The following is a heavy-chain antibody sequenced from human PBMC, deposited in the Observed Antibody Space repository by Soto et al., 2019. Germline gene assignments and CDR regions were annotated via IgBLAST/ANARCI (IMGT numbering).Heavy chain of an antibody. Sequence: QVQLVQSGAEVKKPGSSVKVSCKASGGTFSSYTISWVRQAPGQGLEWMGRIIPILGIANYAQKFQGRVTITADKSTSTAYMELSSLRSEDTAVYYCARGMVVGTGPVYYYYGMDVWGQGTTVTVSS. D-gene: IGHD6-19*01. CDR2: IIPILGIA. CDR3: ARGMVVGTGPVYYYYGMDV. CDR1: GGTFSSYT. J-gene: IGHJ6*02. V-gene: IGHV1-69*02.